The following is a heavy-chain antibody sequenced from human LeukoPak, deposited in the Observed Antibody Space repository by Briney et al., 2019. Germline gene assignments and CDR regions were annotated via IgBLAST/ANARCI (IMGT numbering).Heavy chain of an antibody. CDR1: GFTFSSYG. Sequence: GGSLRLSCAASGFTFSSYGMHWVRQAPGKGLEWVAVISYDGSNKYYADSVKGRFTISRDNSKNTLYPQMNSLRAEDTAVYYCAKDLGEGWLRGFYFDYWGQGTLVTVSS. CDR3: AKDLGEGWLRGFYFDY. D-gene: IGHD5-24*01. J-gene: IGHJ4*02. CDR2: ISYDGSNK. V-gene: IGHV3-30*18.